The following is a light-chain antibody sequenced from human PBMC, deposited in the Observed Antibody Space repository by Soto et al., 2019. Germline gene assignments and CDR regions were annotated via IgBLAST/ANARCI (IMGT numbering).Light chain of an antibody. Sequence: QSALTQPASVSVSPGQSITSSCTGTSIDVGSYNFVSWYQQHPGKAPKLMIYEGSKRPSGVSNRFSGSKSGNTASLTISGLQAEDEADYYCCSYTSSTTWVFGGGTKVTVL. CDR2: EGS. CDR3: CSYTSSTTWV. J-gene: IGLJ3*02. V-gene: IGLV2-23*01. CDR1: SIDVGSYNF.